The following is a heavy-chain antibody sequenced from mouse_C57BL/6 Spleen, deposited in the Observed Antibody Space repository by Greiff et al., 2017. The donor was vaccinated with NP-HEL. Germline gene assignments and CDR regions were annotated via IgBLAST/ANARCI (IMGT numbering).Heavy chain of an antibody. D-gene: IGHD2-3*01. CDR2: INPSTGGT. Sequence: VQLKQSGPELVKPGASVKISCKASGYSFTGYYMHWVKQSSEKSLEWIGEINPSTGGTSYNQKFKGKATLTVDKSSSTAYMQLKSLTSEDSAVYYCARWGDGYFAYWGQGTLVTVSA. V-gene: IGHV1-43*01. CDR3: ARWGDGYFAY. J-gene: IGHJ3*01. CDR1: GYSFTGYY.